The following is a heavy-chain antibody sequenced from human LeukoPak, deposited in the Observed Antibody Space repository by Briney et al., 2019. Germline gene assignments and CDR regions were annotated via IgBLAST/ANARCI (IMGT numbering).Heavy chain of an antibody. D-gene: IGHD5-12*01. V-gene: IGHV3-33*08. CDR1: GFAFSTYT. J-gene: IGHJ4*02. Sequence: GGSLRLSCAASGFAFSTYTMHWVRQAPGKGLEWVAVIWSDGSNEYYADSVKGRFTISRDNAKNSLYLQMNSLRAEDTAVYYCARAIVAATGFDYWGQGTLVTVSS. CDR2: IWSDGSNE. CDR3: ARAIVAATGFDY.